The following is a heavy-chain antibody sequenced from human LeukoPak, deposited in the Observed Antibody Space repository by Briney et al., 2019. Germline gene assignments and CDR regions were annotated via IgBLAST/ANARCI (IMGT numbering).Heavy chain of an antibody. CDR1: GFILGDYA. CDR3: NRDGTPETNWSGYYVDF. CDR2: IRSKTHGGTT. Sequence: GGSLRLSCTVSGFILGDYAMSWVRQAPGKGLEWVGFIRSKTHGGTTEYAASVKGRFSISRDDSKNIAYLQMNSLKTEDTAVYYCNRDGTPETNWSGYYVDFWGQGTLVTVAS. J-gene: IGHJ4*02. D-gene: IGHD3-3*01. V-gene: IGHV3-49*04.